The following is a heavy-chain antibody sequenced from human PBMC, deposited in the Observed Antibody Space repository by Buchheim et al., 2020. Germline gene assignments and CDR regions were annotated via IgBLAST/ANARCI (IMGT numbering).Heavy chain of an antibody. Sequence: HVTLRESGPALVKPTQTLTLTCTFSGFSLRTSAMCVSWVRQPPGKALEWLALVDWENDKIYRRSQKTSLTISKDTSENQVVLTMTNMDLVDTGTYYCVRMAPSGGPYCGSSGVDVWGQGT. V-gene: IGHV2-70*19. CDR1: GFSLRTSAMC. CDR3: VRMAPSGGPYCGSSGVDV. D-gene: IGHD2-21*01. J-gene: IGHJ6*02. CDR2: VDWENDK.